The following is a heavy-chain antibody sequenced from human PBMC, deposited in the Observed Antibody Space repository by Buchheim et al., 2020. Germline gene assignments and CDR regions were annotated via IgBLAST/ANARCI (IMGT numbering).Heavy chain of an antibody. D-gene: IGHD3-22*01. CDR2: ISYDGSNK. CDR3: ARGLTYYYDSSGYLTSDAFDI. Sequence: QVQLVESGGGVVQPGRSLRLSYAASGFTFSSYAMHWVRQAPGKGLEWVAVISYDGSNKYYADSVKGRFTISRDNSKNTLYLQMNSLRAEDTAVYYCARGLTYYYDSSGYLTSDAFDIWGQGT. CDR1: GFTFSSYA. J-gene: IGHJ3*02. V-gene: IGHV3-30*04.